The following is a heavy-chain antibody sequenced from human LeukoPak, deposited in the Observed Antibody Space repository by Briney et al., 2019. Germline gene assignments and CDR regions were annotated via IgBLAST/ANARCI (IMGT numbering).Heavy chain of an antibody. CDR2: IYYSGST. D-gene: IGHD1-26*01. Sequence: PSETLSLTCTVSGGSISNSYYWGWIRQPPGKGLEWIGSIYYSGSTYYNPSLKSRVTMSVDTSKNQFFLKLNSVTAADTAVYYCARGRPYSGGYHLDYWGQGTLVTVSA. CDR1: GGSISNSYY. CDR3: ARGRPYSGGYHLDY. J-gene: IGHJ4*02. V-gene: IGHV4-39*01.